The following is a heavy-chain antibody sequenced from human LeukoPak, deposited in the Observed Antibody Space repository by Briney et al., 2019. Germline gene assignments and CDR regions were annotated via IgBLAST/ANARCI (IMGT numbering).Heavy chain of an antibody. V-gene: IGHV3-21*01. CDR1: GFTFSSYS. CDR2: ISSSSSSYI. Sequence: GGSLRLSCAASGFTFSSYSMNWVRQAPGKGLEWVSSISSSSSSYIYYADSVKGRFTISRDNAKNSLYLQMNSLRAEDTAVYYCARDPWLDDILTGTPHYWGQGTLVTVSS. D-gene: IGHD3-9*01. J-gene: IGHJ4*02. CDR3: ARDPWLDDILTGTPHY.